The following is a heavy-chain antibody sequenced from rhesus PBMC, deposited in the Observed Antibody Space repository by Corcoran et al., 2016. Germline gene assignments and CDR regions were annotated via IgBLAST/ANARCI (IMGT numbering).Heavy chain of an antibody. CDR1: GGSFSSYW. CDR2: INGNSGST. D-gene: IGHD2-21*01. J-gene: IGHJ6*01. Sequence: QVQLQESGPGLVKPSETLSLTCAVSGGSFSSYWWSWIRQPPGKRLEWIGEINGNSGSTNYNPSLKSRVTIAKDASKNQCSLTLTSATAADTAVYYCARGSGSGYGLESGGQGVVVTVSS. V-gene: IGHV4-80*01. CDR3: ARGSGSGYGLES.